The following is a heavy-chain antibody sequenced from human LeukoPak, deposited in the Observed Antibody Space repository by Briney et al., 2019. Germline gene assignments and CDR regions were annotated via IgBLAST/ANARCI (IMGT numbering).Heavy chain of an antibody. CDR1: GFIFSGTW. V-gene: IGHV3-15*01. J-gene: IGHJ4*02. CDR2: IKSKRDGGTA. CDR3: TTAALFYDSSGYPPFDS. D-gene: IGHD3-22*01. Sequence: GGSLILSCATSGFIFSGTWMSWARQAPGRGLEWVGRIKSKRDGGTADYAAPVNGRFTISRDDSKNTVYLQMNSLEPEDTAVYYCTTAALFYDSSGYPPFDSWGRGTLVTVSS.